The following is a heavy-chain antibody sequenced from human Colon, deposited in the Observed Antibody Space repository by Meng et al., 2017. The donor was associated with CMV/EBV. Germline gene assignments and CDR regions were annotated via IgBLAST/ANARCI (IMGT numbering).Heavy chain of an antibody. CDR1: GFTSSNYW. D-gene: IGHD6-19*01. Sequence: GGSLRLSCAASGFTSSNYWMSWVRQAPGKGLGWVANIKEDGSEKYYVDSVKGRFTISRDNAKNSLYLQMNSLRADDTAVYYCARRTLFSSGWNAFDYWGQGTLVTSPQ. V-gene: IGHV3-7*01. CDR2: IKEDGSEK. J-gene: IGHJ4*02. CDR3: ARRTLFSSGWNAFDY.